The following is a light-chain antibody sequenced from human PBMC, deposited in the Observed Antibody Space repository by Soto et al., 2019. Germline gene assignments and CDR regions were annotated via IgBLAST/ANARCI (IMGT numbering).Light chain of an antibody. J-gene: IGKJ5*01. Sequence: EIVLTQSPGTLSLSPGEGATLSCRASQILSSNYLAWYQQKPGQAPRLLIYGESRRATGIPDRFSGSGSGTDLTLAIRRLEPEDSAVYYCQQYGGSPSITFGQGTRLEIK. CDR1: QILSSNY. CDR2: GES. CDR3: QQYGGSPSIT. V-gene: IGKV3-20*01.